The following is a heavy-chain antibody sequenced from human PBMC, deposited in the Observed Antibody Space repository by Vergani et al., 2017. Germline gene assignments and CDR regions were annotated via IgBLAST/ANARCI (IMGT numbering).Heavy chain of an antibody. CDR3: ARDGGRGAGT. D-gene: IGHD6-19*01. J-gene: IGHJ4*02. Sequence: QVQLVQSGAEVKNPGPSVQVSCKVSGYTFTRYGISGVRQAPGQGVECMGWISAYNGNTNYAQKLQGRVTMTTDTSTSTAYMERRSLRSDDPAVYYCARDGGRGAGTWGQGTLVTVSS. CDR1: GYTFTRYG. CDR2: ISAYNGNT. V-gene: IGHV1-18*01.